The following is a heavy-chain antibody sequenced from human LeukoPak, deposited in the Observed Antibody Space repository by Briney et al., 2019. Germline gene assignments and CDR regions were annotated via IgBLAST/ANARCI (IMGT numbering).Heavy chain of an antibody. CDR2: ISGSGGST. D-gene: IGHD6-19*01. CDR1: GFTFSSYA. V-gene: IGHV3-23*01. Sequence: PGGSLRLSRAASGFTFSSYAMSWVRQAPGKGLEWVSAISGSGGSTYYADSVKGRFTISRDNSKNTLYLQMNSLRAEDTAVYYCAKRSQWLVSPPDYWGQGTLVTVSS. CDR3: AKRSQWLVSPPDY. J-gene: IGHJ4*02.